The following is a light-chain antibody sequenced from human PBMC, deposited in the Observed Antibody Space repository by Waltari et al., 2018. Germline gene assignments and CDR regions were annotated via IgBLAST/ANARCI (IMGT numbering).Light chain of an antibody. CDR1: QSIGPY. Sequence: DIEMTQSPSSLSASVGDRVIITCRASQSIGPYINWYQQKPGKAPKLLIYDASILQTGVPSKFSGSGSGTVFTLTISSLQPEDFATYYCQQNANVPPTFGLGTKVEIK. CDR2: DAS. V-gene: IGKV1-39*01. J-gene: IGKJ1*01. CDR3: QQNANVPPT.